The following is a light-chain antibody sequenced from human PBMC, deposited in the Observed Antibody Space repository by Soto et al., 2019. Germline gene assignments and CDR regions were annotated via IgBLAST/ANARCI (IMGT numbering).Light chain of an antibody. J-gene: IGLJ2*01. V-gene: IGLV2-14*01. CDR1: SSDVGGYNH. CDR3: SSYTTSTTRII. Sequence: QSALTQPASVSGSPGQSITISCTGSSSDVGGYNHVSWYQQHPGKAPKLMIYEVSNRPSGVSNRFSGSNSGNTASLTISGLQAEDEADCYCSSYTTSTTRIIFGGGTKLTVL. CDR2: EVS.